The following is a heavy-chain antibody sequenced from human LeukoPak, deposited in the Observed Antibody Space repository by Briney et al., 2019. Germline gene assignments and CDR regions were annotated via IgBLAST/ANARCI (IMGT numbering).Heavy chain of an antibody. J-gene: IGHJ3*02. D-gene: IGHD6-13*01. CDR1: GGSFSGYY. CDR2: INHSGST. CDR3: ARRIAAAGWADAFDI. V-gene: IGHV4-34*01. Sequence: SETLSLTCAVYGGSFSGYYWSWIRQPPGKGLEWTGEINHSGSTNYNPSLKSRVTISVDTSKNQFSLKLSSVTAAVTAVYYCARRIAAAGWADAFDIWGQGTMVTVSS.